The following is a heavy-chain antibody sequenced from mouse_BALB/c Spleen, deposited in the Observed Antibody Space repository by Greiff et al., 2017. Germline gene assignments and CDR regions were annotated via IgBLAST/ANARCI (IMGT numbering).Heavy chain of an antibody. D-gene: IGHD3-3*01. J-gene: IGHJ4*01. CDR2: IYPGNSDT. Sequence: EVQLQQSGTVLARPGASVKMSCKASGYTFTSYWMHWVKQRPGQGLEWIGAIYPGNSDTSYNQKFKGKAKLTAVTSTSTAYMELSSLTNEDSAVYYCTKGTGYYAMDYWGQGTSVTVSS. CDR3: TKGTGYYAMDY. CDR1: GYTFTSYW. V-gene: IGHV1-5*01.